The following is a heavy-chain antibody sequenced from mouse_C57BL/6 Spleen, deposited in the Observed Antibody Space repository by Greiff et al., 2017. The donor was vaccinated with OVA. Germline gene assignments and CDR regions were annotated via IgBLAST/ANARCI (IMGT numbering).Heavy chain of an antibody. CDR2: IDPEDGET. CDR1: GFNIKDYY. V-gene: IGHV14-2*01. Sequence: VHVKQSGAELVKPGASVKLSCTASGFNIKDYYMHWVKQRTEQGLEWIGRIDPEDGETKYAPKFQGKATITADTSSNTAYLQLSSLTSEDTAVYYCARNYGSSPYYFDYWGQGTTLTVSS. CDR3: ARNYGSSPYYFDY. J-gene: IGHJ2*01. D-gene: IGHD1-1*01.